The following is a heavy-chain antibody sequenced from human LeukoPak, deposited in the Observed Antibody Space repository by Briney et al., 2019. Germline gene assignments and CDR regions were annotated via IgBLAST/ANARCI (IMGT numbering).Heavy chain of an antibody. D-gene: IGHD4-17*01. CDR3: ARVRQTTVTPLSYYHYMDF. Sequence: ASVKVSCKASGYTFTSYGISWVRQAPGQGLEWMGWISAYNGNTNYAQKLQGRVTMTTDTSTSTTYMELRRLRADDTAVYNCARVRQTTVTPLSYYHYMDFWGKGTTVTVSS. V-gene: IGHV1-18*01. CDR2: ISAYNGNT. CDR1: GYTFTSYG. J-gene: IGHJ6*03.